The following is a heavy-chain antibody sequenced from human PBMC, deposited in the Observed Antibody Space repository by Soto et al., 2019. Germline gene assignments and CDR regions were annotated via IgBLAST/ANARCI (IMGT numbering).Heavy chain of an antibody. J-gene: IGHJ6*02. Sequence: SLRLSCAASGFTFSGSALHWVRQASGKGLEWVGRIRSKDAASVKGRFTISRDDSKNTAYLQINSLKTEDTAVYYCTRSLGYCSGGSCYQDYYGMDVWGQGTTVTVSS. CDR3: TRSLGYCSGGSCYQDYYGMDV. CDR2: IRSK. D-gene: IGHD2-15*01. V-gene: IGHV3-30-3*01. CDR1: GFTFSGSA.